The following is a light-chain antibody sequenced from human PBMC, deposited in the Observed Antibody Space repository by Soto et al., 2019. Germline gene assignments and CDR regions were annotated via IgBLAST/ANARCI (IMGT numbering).Light chain of an antibody. CDR3: QHYGYSPLP. J-gene: IGKJ1*01. CDR1: QSISSSY. Sequence: EIVLTQSPGTLSLSPGERATLSCRASQSISSSYLAWYQQKPGQAPRLLIYGASSRATGIPDRFSGSGSGTDFTLTISRLEPEDFAVYYCQHYGYSPLPFGQGTKVEIK. CDR2: GAS. V-gene: IGKV3-20*01.